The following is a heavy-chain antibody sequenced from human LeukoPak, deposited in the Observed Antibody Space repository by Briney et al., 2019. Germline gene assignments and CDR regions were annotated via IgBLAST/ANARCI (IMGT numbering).Heavy chain of an antibody. D-gene: IGHD6-13*01. V-gene: IGHV1-8*01. CDR1: GYTFTSYD. CDR3: GRGGWRQLVHYY. CDR2: MNPNSGNT. Sequence: ASVKVSCKASGYTFTSYDINWVRQATGQGLEWMGWMNPNSGNTGYAQKFQGRVTMTRNTSISTAYMELSSLRSEDTAVYYCGRGGWRQLVHYYWGQGTLVTVSS. J-gene: IGHJ4*02.